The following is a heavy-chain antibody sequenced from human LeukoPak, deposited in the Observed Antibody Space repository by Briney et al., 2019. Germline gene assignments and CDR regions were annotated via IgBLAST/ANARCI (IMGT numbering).Heavy chain of an antibody. V-gene: IGHV3-15*01. CDR2: IKSKTDGGTT. D-gene: IGHD6-19*01. CDR1: GFTFNNAW. J-gene: IGHJ4*02. CDR3: TTDFSSAVADTFDY. Sequence: GGSLRLSCAASGFTFNNAWMSWVRQAPGKGLEWVGRIKSKTDGGTTDYAVPVKGRFTISRDDSKNTLYLQMNSLKTEDAAVYYCTTDFSSAVADTFDYWGQGTLVTVSS.